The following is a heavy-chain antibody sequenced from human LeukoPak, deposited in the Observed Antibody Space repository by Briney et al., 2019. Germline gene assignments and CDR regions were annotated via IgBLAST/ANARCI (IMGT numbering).Heavy chain of an antibody. CDR1: GFTFSDYF. CDR3: ARDIGGGYTYGLGGY. J-gene: IGHJ4*02. Sequence: GGSLRLSCAASGFTFSDYFLTWVRQAPGKGLEWVANIKQDGSAKYYVGSVKGRFTISRDNAKNSVDLQMNSLRAEDTAVYYCARDIGGGYTYGLGGYWGQGTLVTVSS. D-gene: IGHD5-18*01. V-gene: IGHV3-7*01. CDR2: IKQDGSAK.